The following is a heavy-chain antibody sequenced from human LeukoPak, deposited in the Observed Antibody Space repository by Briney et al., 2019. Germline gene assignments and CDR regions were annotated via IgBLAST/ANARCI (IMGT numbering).Heavy chain of an antibody. J-gene: IGHJ4*02. D-gene: IGHD3-3*01. CDR2: MNPNSGNT. V-gene: IGHV1-8*03. CDR1: GYTFTSYD. Sequence: ASVKASCKASGYTFTSYDINWVRQATGQGLEWMGLMNPNSGNTGYAQTFQGRVTITRNTSISTAYLELSSLRSEDTAVYYCARGAGYDFWSGYYSGLNYWGQGTLVTVSS. CDR3: ARGAGYDFWSGYYSGLNY.